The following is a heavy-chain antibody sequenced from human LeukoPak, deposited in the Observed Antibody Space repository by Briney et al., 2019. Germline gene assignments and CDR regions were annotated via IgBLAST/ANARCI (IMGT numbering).Heavy chain of an antibody. J-gene: IGHJ5*02. Sequence: SETLSLTCTVSGGSISSYYWSWIRQPPGKGLEWIGYIYYSGSTYYNPSLKSRVTISVDTSKNQFSLKLSSVTAADTAVYYCARDRSVVTASTRYWFDPWGQGTLVTVSS. CDR3: ARDRSVVTASTRYWFDP. CDR1: GGSISSYY. V-gene: IGHV4-30-4*01. D-gene: IGHD2-21*02. CDR2: IYYSGST.